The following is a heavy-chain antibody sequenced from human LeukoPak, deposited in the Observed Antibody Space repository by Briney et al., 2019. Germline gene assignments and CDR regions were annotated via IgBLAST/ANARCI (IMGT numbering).Heavy chain of an antibody. CDR2: INHSGST. D-gene: IGHD6-13*01. Sequence: SETLSLTCAVYGGSFSGYYWSWIRQPPGKGLEWIGEINHSGSTNYNPSLKSRVTISVDTSKNQFSLKLSSVTAADTAAYYCARSYSSSWTFYHYYMDVWGKGTTVTVSS. V-gene: IGHV4-34*01. J-gene: IGHJ6*03. CDR1: GGSFSGYY. CDR3: ARSYSSSWTFYHYYMDV.